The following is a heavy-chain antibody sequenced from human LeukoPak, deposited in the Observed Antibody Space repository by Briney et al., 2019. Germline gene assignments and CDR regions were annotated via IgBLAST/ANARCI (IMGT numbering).Heavy chain of an antibody. Sequence: GGSLRLSCAASGFTFSSYATSWVRQAPGKGLEWVSAISGSGGSTYYADSVKGRFTISRDNSKNTLYLQMNSLRAEDTAVYYCAKDIGSGSTLDYWGQGTLVTVSS. CDR2: ISGSGGST. V-gene: IGHV3-23*01. CDR3: AKDIGSGSTLDY. J-gene: IGHJ4*02. D-gene: IGHD1-26*01. CDR1: GFTFSSYA.